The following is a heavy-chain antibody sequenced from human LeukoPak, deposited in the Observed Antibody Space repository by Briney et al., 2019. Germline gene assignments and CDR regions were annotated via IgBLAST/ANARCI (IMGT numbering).Heavy chain of an antibody. CDR2: IKPDGSET. J-gene: IGHJ6*02. Sequence: GGSLRLSRAASGFTFSNYWMSWVRQAPEKGLEWVANIKPDGSETYSVDSVKGRFTISRDNAKNSLYLQMNSLRAEDTAVYYCARTLRFFRFLDVWGQGTTVTVSS. V-gene: IGHV3-7*03. CDR3: ARTLRFFRFLDV. CDR1: GFTFSNYW. D-gene: IGHD3-3*01.